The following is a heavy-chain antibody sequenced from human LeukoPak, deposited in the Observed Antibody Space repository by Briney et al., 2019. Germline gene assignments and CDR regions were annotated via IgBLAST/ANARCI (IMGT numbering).Heavy chain of an antibody. CDR3: ARSSNWGCLDS. J-gene: IGHJ4*02. V-gene: IGHV3-23*01. D-gene: IGHD7-27*01. CDR1: GFTFSSYA. Sequence: PGGSLRLSCAASGFTFSSYAMSWVRQAPGKGLEWVSAISGSGGSTYYADSVKGRFTISRDNAKNSLYLQMNSLRAEDTAVYYCARSSNWGCLDSWGQGTLVTVSS. CDR2: ISGSGGST.